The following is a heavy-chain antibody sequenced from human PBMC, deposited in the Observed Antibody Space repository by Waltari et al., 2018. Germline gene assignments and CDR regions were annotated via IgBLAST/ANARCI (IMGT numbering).Heavy chain of an antibody. CDR1: GFTFDDYA. CDR3: AKAVGASYSSSWLYFDY. J-gene: IGHJ4*02. Sequence: EVQLVESGGGLVQPGRSLRLSCAASGFTFDDYAMPWVRQAPGKGLEWVSGISWNSGSIGYADSVKGRFTISRDNAKNSLYLQMNSLRAEDTALYYCAKAVGASYSSSWLYFDYWGQGTLVTVSS. CDR2: ISWNSGSI. V-gene: IGHV3-9*01. D-gene: IGHD6-13*01.